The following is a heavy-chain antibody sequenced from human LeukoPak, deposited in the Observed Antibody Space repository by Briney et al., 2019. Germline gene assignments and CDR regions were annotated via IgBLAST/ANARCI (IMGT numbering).Heavy chain of an antibody. CDR3: ARVWFRRFDP. D-gene: IGHD2-21*01. V-gene: IGHV3-7*01. CDR1: GFTFSNYW. CDR2: IMQDGSEK. Sequence: PGGSLRLSCAASGFTFSNYWMSWVRQAPGKGLEWVANIMQDGSEKYYVDSVKGRFTISRDNAKSSLYLQMNSLRAEDTAVYYCARVWFRRFDPWGQGTLVTVSS. J-gene: IGHJ5*02.